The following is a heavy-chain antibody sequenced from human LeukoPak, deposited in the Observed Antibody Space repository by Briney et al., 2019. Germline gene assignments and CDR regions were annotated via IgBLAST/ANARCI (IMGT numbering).Heavy chain of an antibody. CDR1: GYTFTSYG. V-gene: IGHV1-18*01. J-gene: IGHJ4*02. CDR2: ISAYNGRT. Sequence: ASVKVSCKASGYTFTSYGISWVRQAPGQGLEWMGWISAYNGRTYYAQNLQGRVTMTTDTATSTAYMELRSLRSDDTAVYYCARTADTAMVQGHWGQGTLVTVSS. CDR3: ARTADTAMVQGH. D-gene: IGHD5-18*01.